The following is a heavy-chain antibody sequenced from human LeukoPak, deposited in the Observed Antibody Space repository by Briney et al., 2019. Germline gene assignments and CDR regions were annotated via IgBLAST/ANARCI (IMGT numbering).Heavy chain of an antibody. V-gene: IGHV4-34*01. CDR3: ARRRGLYSSGWYPPAP. D-gene: IGHD6-19*01. CDR2: INHSGST. J-gene: IGHJ4*02. Sequence: PSETLSLTCAVYGGSFSGYYWSWIRQPPGKGLEWIGEINHSGSTNYNPSLKSRVTISVDTSKNQFSLKLSSVTAADTAVYYCARRRGLYSSGWYPPAPWGQGTLVTVSS. CDR1: GGSFSGYY.